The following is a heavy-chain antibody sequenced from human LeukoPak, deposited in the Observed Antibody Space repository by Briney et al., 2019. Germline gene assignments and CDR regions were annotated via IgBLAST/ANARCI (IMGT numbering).Heavy chain of an antibody. CDR2: ISSNGGST. V-gene: IGHV3-64D*09. CDR1: GFSFTSYA. J-gene: IGHJ4*02. Sequence: GGSLRPSCSASGFSFTSYAIHWVRQAPVKGLEYVSAISSNGGSTYYADSVKGRFTISRDNSKNTLYLQMSSLRAEDTAVYYCVKGYCSSTSCYAFDYWGQGTLVTVSS. CDR3: VKGYCSSTSCYAFDY. D-gene: IGHD2-2*01.